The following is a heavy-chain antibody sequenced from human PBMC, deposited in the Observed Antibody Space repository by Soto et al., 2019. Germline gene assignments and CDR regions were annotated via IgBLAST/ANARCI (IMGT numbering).Heavy chain of an antibody. J-gene: IGHJ4*02. CDR3: AARHCVGGVCYYFDY. CDR1: GGSINDSDYY. V-gene: IGHV4-39*01. D-gene: IGHD2-8*02. Sequence: SETLSLTCTVSGGSINDSDYYWGWIRLPPGKGLEWIGHVHYSGTTYYHPSLKSRVTIPTDTSKNSFSLKLTSVTAADTAVYYCAARHCVGGVCYYFDYWGQGALVTVS. CDR2: VHYSGTT.